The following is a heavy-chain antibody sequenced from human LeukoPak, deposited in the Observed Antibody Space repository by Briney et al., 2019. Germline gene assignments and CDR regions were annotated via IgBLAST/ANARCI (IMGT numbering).Heavy chain of an antibody. J-gene: IGHJ6*02. Sequence: SETLSLTCAVYGGYFSGYYWSWIRQPPGKGLEWIGEINHSGSTNYNPSLKSRVTISVDTSKNQFSLKLSSVTAADTAVYYCARSLTYYYGSGSYLYCGMDVWGQGTTVTVSS. D-gene: IGHD3-10*01. V-gene: IGHV4-34*01. CDR1: GGYFSGYY. CDR3: ARSLTYYYGSGSYLYCGMDV. CDR2: INHSGST.